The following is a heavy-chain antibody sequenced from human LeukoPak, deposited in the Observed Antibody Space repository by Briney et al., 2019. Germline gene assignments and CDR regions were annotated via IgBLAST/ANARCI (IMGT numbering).Heavy chain of an antibody. D-gene: IGHD4/OR15-4a*01. CDR2: IKQDGREN. Sequence: GGSLRLSCAASGFTFTDYWMSWVRHAPRNGLEWVVYIKQDGRENNYVDSVKGRLTTSQDNAKRSLYMQMNRLRGENTPVYYCARDLRHIGASDYSVTPSGGAGTLVTVPS. CDR3: ARDLRHIGASDYSVTPS. CDR1: GFTFTDYW. V-gene: IGHV3-7*01. J-gene: IGHJ4*02.